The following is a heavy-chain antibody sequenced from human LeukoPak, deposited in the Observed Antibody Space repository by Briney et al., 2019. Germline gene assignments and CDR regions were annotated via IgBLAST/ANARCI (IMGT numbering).Heavy chain of an antibody. Sequence: SETLSLTCSVSGGSIRSNDWSWIRQPAGKGLEWIGRMSTSGSANYNPSLKSRVTISVDTSKNQFSLKLSSVTAADTAVYYCARRGHYYGSGSYAFDYWGQGTLVTVSS. J-gene: IGHJ4*02. D-gene: IGHD3-10*01. CDR3: ARRGHYYGSGSYAFDY. CDR1: GGSIRSND. V-gene: IGHV4-4*07. CDR2: MSTSGSA.